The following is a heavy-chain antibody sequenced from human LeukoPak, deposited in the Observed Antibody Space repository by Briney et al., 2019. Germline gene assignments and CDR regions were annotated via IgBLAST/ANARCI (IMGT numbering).Heavy chain of an antibody. Sequence: PSETLSLTCTVSGGSISRYYWSWIRQPPVRGLEWIGYIDYSGSTNYNPSLKSRVTISLDTSNNQFSLKLSSVTAADMAVYYCARGLRLSAAGTNFDSWGQGTLVTVSS. CDR3: ARGLRLSAAGTNFDS. D-gene: IGHD6-13*01. V-gene: IGHV4-59*01. CDR2: IDYSGST. CDR1: GGSISRYY. J-gene: IGHJ4*02.